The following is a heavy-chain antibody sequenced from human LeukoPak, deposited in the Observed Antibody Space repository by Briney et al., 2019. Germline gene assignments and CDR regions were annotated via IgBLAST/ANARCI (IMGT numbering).Heavy chain of an antibody. J-gene: IGHJ4*02. CDR3: ARVPNWNAILDY. Sequence: RASVKVSCKASGYTFTTYYVHWVRQAPGQGLEWMGMIDPSGGSTNYAQKFQGRVAMTRDTSTSTVYMDLSRLRSEDTAVYYCARVPNWNAILDYWGQGTLVTVSS. CDR2: IDPSGGST. D-gene: IGHD1-20*01. V-gene: IGHV1-46*01. CDR1: GYTFTTYY.